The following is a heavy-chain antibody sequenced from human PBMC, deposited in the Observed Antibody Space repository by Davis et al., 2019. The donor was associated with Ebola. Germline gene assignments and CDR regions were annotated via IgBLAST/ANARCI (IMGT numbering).Heavy chain of an antibody. J-gene: IGHJ4*02. CDR2: IKQDGSEK. Sequence: GGSLRLSCAASGFTFSSYWMSWVRQAPGKGLEWVANIKQDGSEKYYVDSVKGRFTISRDNAKNSLYLQMNSLRAEDTAVYYCARWGQGSSWHVDYWGQGTLVTVSS. D-gene: IGHD6-13*01. CDR1: GFTFSSYW. CDR3: ARWGQGSSWHVDY. V-gene: IGHV3-7*01.